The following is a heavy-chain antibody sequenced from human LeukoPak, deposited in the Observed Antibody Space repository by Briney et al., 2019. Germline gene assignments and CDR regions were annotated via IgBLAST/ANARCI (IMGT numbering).Heavy chain of an antibody. D-gene: IGHD2-2*01. CDR3: AHGTMYQLDY. J-gene: IGHJ4*02. CDR2: ILGLGGASRT. Sequence: GGSLRLSCAASGFTFSTDGMSWVRQAPGKGLEWVSGILGLGGASRTYYADSVKGRFTISRDNSKNTLYLQMNSLRAEDTAVYYCAHGTMYQLDYWGQGTLVTVSS. CDR1: GFTFSTDG. V-gene: IGHV3-23*01.